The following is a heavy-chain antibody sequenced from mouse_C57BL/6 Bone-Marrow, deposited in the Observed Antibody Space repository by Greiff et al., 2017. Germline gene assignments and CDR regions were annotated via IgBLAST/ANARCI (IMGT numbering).Heavy chain of an antibody. CDR1: GYAFSSYW. J-gene: IGHJ4*01. CDR2: IYPGDGDT. Sequence: VKLMESGAELVKPGASVKISCKASGYAFSSYWMNWVKQRPGKGLEWIGQIYPGDGDTNYNGKFKGKATLTADKSSSTAYMQLSSLTSDDSAVYFCARSVYYYGRSYYAMDYWGQGTSVTVSS. D-gene: IGHD1-1*01. CDR3: ARSVYYYGRSYYAMDY. V-gene: IGHV1-80*01.